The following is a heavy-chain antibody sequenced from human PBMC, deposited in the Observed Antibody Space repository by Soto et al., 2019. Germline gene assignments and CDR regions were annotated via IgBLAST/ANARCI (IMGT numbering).Heavy chain of an antibody. CDR1: GGSIRSYY. D-gene: IGHD5-18*01. CDR3: ARISSVDPYGYVNGGLDV. V-gene: IGHV4-59*01. Sequence: DTLSLTCSVSGGSIRSYYWSWIRQSPEKGLEWIGYFYHSGNSNYNPSLKSRVTISVDTSKNQLSLSLRSVTAADTAVYFCARISSVDPYGYVNGGLDVWGQGTTVTVSS. CDR2: FYHSGNS. J-gene: IGHJ6*02.